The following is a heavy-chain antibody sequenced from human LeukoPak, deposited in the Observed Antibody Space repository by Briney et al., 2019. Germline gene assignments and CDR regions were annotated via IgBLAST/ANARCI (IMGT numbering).Heavy chain of an antibody. CDR2: ITYGGTT. Sequence: PSETLSLTCFVSGGSIRSSDYCWSWIRQPPGKEVEWIATITYGGTTYYNPSLQSRVTISVDTSKNQFSLRLNSVTAADTAVYYCARNPEFLRDFDYWGQGTLVTVSS. V-gene: IGHV4-39*01. CDR3: ARNPEFLRDFDY. J-gene: IGHJ4*02. D-gene: IGHD1-14*01. CDR1: GGSIRSSDYC.